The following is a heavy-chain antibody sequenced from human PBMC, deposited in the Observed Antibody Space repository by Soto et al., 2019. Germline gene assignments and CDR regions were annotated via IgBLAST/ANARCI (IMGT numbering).Heavy chain of an antibody. V-gene: IGHV3-21*01. CDR1: GFTFSSYI. CDR2: ISSSSGYI. J-gene: IGHJ4*02. D-gene: IGHD1-26*01. CDR3: ARGPSYSRFDY. Sequence: PGGSLRLSCASSGFTFSSYIMILVRQAPGKGLEWVSSISSSSGYIYYADSVRGRFTISRDNAKNSLFLQMNSLRAEDTAVYYCARGPSYSRFDYWGQGTLVTVSS.